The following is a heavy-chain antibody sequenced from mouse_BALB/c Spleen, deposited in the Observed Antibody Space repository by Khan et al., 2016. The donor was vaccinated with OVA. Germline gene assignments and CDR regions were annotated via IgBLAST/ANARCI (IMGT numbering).Heavy chain of an antibody. CDR1: GYTFTNYG. D-gene: IGHD4-1*02. Sequence: QIQLVQSGPELKKPGETVKISCKASGYTFTNYGMNWVKQAPGKGLKWMGWINTYTGEPTYADDFKGRFAFSLETSASTAYLQINNLKNEDTATYICARTPNFSYVMVYWGQGTSVTVSS. J-gene: IGHJ4*01. CDR2: INTYTGEP. V-gene: IGHV9-3-1*01. CDR3: ARTPNFSYVMVY.